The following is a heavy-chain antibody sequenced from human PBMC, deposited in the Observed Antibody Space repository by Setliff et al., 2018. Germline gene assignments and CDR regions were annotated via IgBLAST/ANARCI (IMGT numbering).Heavy chain of an antibody. Sequence: ETLSLTCTVSGGSISDYYWSWIRQAPGKGLEWIGYIYYGGSTNYNPSLNSRVAISVDTSENQFSLRLNSVTAADTALYYCARGGGYGSGGSFHNAPFDYWGQGMLVTVSS. CDR3: ARGGGYGSGGSFHNAPFDY. CDR1: GGSISDYY. D-gene: IGHD3-10*01. V-gene: IGHV4-59*08. J-gene: IGHJ4*02. CDR2: IYYGGST.